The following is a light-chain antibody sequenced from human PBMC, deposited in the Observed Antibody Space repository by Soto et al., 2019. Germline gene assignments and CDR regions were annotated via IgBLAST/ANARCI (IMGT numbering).Light chain of an antibody. Sequence: SALTQPASVSGSPGQSITISCTVTSSDVGDYNYVSWYQKHPGKAPKLMISEVTNRPSGVSNRFSGSKSGNTASLTISGLQAEDEADYYSSSITSTSTYVFGAGTKVTVL. CDR1: SSDVGDYNY. V-gene: IGLV2-14*01. J-gene: IGLJ1*01. CDR3: SSITSTSTYV. CDR2: EVT.